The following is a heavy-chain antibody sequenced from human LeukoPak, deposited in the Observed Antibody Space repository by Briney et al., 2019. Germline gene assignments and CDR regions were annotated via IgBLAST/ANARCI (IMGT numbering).Heavy chain of an antibody. D-gene: IGHD6-19*01. J-gene: IGHJ4*02. V-gene: IGHV1-18*04. CDR2: ISAYNGNT. CDR3: ARDGSIAVAGYYFDY. CDR1: GYTFTSYG. Sequence: GASVKVSCKASGYTFTSYGISWVRQDPGQGLEWMGWISAYNGNTNYAQKLQGRVTMTTDTSTSTAYMELRSLRSDDTAVYYCARDGSIAVAGYYFDYWGQGTLVTVSS.